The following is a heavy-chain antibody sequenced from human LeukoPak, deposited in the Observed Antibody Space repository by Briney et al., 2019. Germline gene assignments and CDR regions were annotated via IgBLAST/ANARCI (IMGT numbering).Heavy chain of an antibody. CDR2: IKQDGSEK. V-gene: IGHV3-7*01. CDR1: GFTFSSYW. J-gene: IGHJ6*03. D-gene: IGHD2-2*01. CDR3: AREVVVVPAAHYYYYYIDV. Sequence: PGGSLRLSCAASGFTFSSYWMSWVRQAPGKGLEWVANIKQDGSEKYYVDSVKGRFTISRDNAKNSLYLQMNSLRAEDTAVYYCAREVVVVPAAHYYYYYIDVWGKGTTVTVSS.